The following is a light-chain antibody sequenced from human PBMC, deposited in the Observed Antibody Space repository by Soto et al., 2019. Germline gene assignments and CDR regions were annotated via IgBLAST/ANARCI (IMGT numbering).Light chain of an antibody. CDR2: AAS. CDR3: QQANSFPPGLT. Sequence: DKQMTQSPSSVSASVGDRVTITCRASQGISNHLAWFQQKPGKAPKLLIYAASSLQTGVPSRFSGSGPGTDFTLTITSLQPDDVAAYYCQQANSFPPGLTFGGGNKVEI. J-gene: IGKJ4*01. V-gene: IGKV1-12*01. CDR1: QGISNH.